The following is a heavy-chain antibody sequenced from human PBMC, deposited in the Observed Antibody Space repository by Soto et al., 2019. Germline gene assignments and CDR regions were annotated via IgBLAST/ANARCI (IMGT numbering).Heavy chain of an antibody. Sequence: GGSLRLSCAASGFTFDDYALHWVRQAPGKGLEWVSGISWNSGSIGYADSVKGRFTISRDNAKNSLYLQMNSLRAEDTALYYCAKAGAGIEVAGKSWYYYYYMDVWGKGTTVTVSS. J-gene: IGHJ6*03. V-gene: IGHV3-9*01. CDR3: AKAGAGIEVAGKSWYYYYYMDV. CDR1: GFTFDDYA. D-gene: IGHD6-19*01. CDR2: ISWNSGSI.